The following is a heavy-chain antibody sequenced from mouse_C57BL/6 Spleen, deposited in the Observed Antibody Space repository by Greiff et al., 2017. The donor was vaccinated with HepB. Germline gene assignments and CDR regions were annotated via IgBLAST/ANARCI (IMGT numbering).Heavy chain of an antibody. CDR2: IRLKSDNYAT. V-gene: IGHV6-3*01. CDR3: TLANWDLDY. Sequence: DVHLVESGGGLVQPGGSMKLSCVASGFTFSNYWMNWVRQSPEKGLEWVAQIRLKSDNYATHYAESVKGRFTISRYDSKSSVYLQMNNLRAEDTGSYYCTLANWDLDYWGQGTTLTVSS. D-gene: IGHD4-1*01. CDR1: GFTFSNYW. J-gene: IGHJ2*01.